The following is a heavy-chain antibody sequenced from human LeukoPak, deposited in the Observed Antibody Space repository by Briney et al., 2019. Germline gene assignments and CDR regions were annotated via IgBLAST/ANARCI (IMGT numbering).Heavy chain of an antibody. CDR1: GFPFSTFW. CDR3: ARGQWLVRGVYFDY. D-gene: IGHD6-19*01. CDR2: ISSSGSTK. J-gene: IGHJ4*02. V-gene: IGHV3-48*04. Sequence: GGSLRLSCAVSGFPFSTFWMSWVRQAPGKGLEWVSYISSSGSTKHYADSVKGRFTFSRDNAKNSLYLQMNSLRAEDTAVYYCARGQWLVRGVYFDYWGQGTLVTVSS.